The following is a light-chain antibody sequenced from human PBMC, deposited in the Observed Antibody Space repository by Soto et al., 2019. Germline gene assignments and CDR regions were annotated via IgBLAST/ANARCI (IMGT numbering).Light chain of an antibody. CDR2: GAS. CDR3: QQYNNWPLLT. V-gene: IGKV3-15*01. J-gene: IGKJ4*01. Sequence: EIVMTQSPATLYVSPGERATLSCRARQSVSSNLAWYQQKPGQAHRRLIYGASTRATGIPARFSGSGSGPEFTLTISSLQSEDFALYYCQQYNNWPLLTFGGGTKVEIK. CDR1: QSVSSN.